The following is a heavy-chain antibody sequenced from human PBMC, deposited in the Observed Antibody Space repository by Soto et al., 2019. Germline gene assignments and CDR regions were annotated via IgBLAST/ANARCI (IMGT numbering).Heavy chain of an antibody. V-gene: IGHV4-4*07. Sequence: SETLSLTCTVSGGSISTFYWSWIRQPAGKGLEWIGRIFSSGSTSFNPSLKSRVAISVDTSKNHFSLNLSSVTAADMAVYYCAREGYYSVYHFHHGIQLWGFDVWVQGALVTVSS. J-gene: IGHJ4*02. CDR1: GGSISTFY. CDR3: AREGYYSVYHFHHGIQLWGFDV. D-gene: IGHD5-12*01. CDR2: IFSSGST.